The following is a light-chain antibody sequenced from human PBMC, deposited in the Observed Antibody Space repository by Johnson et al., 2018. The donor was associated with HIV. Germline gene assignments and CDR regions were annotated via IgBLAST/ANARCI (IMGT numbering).Light chain of an antibody. CDR3: GTWDSSLSAGGV. J-gene: IGLJ1*01. V-gene: IGLV1-51*02. CDR1: SSNIGNNY. CDR2: ENN. Sequence: QSVLTQPPSVSAAPGQKVTISCSGSSSNIGNNYVSWYQQLPGTAPKLLIYENNKQPSGIPDRFSGSKSGTSATLGITGLQTGDEADYYCGTWDSSLSAGGVFCTGTKVTVL.